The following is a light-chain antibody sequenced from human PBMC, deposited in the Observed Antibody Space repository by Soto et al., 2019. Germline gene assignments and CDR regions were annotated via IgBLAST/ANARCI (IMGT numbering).Light chain of an antibody. V-gene: IGKV3-15*01. CDR1: QSVSSN. CDR2: GAS. CDR3: QQYHNWPIT. Sequence: EIVMTQSPSTLSVSTGERATLSCRASQSVSSNLAWYQQKPGQAPRLLIYGASTRATGIPARFSGSGSGTEFTLTISSLQSEDFAVYYCQQYHNWPITFGQGTLLEVK. J-gene: IGKJ5*01.